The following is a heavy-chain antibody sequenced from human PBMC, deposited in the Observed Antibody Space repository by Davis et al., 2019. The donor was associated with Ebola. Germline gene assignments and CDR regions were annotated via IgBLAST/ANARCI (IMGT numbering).Heavy chain of an antibody. CDR2: ISYDGSNK. D-gene: IGHD2-2*01. CDR1: GFTFSSYG. V-gene: IGHV3-33*05. J-gene: IGHJ6*02. Sequence: GESLKISCAASGFTFSSYGMHWVRQAPGKGLEWVAVISYDGSNKYYADSVKGRFTISRDNSKNTLYLQMNSLRAEDTAVYYCARDGNRLGYCSSTSCYGDYYYYGMDVWGQGTTVTVSS. CDR3: ARDGNRLGYCSSTSCYGDYYYYGMDV.